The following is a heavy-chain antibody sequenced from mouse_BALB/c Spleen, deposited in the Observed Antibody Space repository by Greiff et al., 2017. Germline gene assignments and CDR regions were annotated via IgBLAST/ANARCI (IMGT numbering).Heavy chain of an antibody. Sequence: EVKVEESGGGLVQPGGSMKLSCVASGFTFSNYWMNWVRQSPEKGLEWVAEIRLKSNNYATHYAESVKGRFTISRDDSKSSVYLQMNNLRAEDTGIYYCTNTALYWYFDVWGAGTTVTVSS. J-gene: IGHJ1*01. CDR1: GFTFSNYW. CDR3: TNTALYWYFDV. V-gene: IGHV6-6*02. D-gene: IGHD1-2*01. CDR2: IRLKSNNYAT.